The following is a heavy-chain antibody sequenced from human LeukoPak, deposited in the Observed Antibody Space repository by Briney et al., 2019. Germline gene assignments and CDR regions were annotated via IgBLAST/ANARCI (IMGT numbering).Heavy chain of an antibody. Sequence: GGSLRLSCAASGFTFSSYSMNWVRQAPGKGLEWVSYISSSSSTIYYADSVKGRFTISRDNSKNSLYLQMNSLRAEDTAVYYCARDGGVGYSGYDWDYWGQGTLVTVSS. J-gene: IGHJ4*02. D-gene: IGHD5-12*01. V-gene: IGHV3-48*01. CDR2: ISSSSSTI. CDR1: GFTFSSYS. CDR3: ARDGGVGYSGYDWDY.